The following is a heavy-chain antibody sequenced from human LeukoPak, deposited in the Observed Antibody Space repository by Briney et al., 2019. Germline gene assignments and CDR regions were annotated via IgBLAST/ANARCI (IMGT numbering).Heavy chain of an antibody. CDR1: GFTFSSYA. CDR2: ISGSGGST. CDR3: AKGAPRRSLLVVVPAAPY. V-gene: IGHV3-23*01. D-gene: IGHD2-2*01. J-gene: IGHJ4*02. Sequence: GGSLRLSCAASGFTFSSYAMSWVRQAPGKGLEWVSAISGSGGSTYYADSVKGRFTISRDNSKNTLYLQMNSLRAEDTAVYYCAKGAPRRSLLVVVPAAPYWGQGTLVTVSS.